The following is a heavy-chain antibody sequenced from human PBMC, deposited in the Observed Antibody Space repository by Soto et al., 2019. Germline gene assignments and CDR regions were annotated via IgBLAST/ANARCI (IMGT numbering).Heavy chain of an antibody. CDR3: ARLYSASYTSFDY. Sequence: EVQLVESGGGLIQPGGSLRLSCAASGFIVSSSYMTWVRQAPGKGLEWVSAIYSGGTTYHADSVKGRFIISRDNSKNTLYRQMNSLRAEDTAVYYCARLYSASYTSFDYWGQGTLVTVSS. CDR1: GFIVSSSY. V-gene: IGHV3-53*01. J-gene: IGHJ4*02. CDR2: IYSGGTT. D-gene: IGHD1-26*01.